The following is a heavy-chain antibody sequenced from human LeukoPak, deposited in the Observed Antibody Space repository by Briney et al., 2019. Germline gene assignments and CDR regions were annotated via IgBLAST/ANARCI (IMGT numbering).Heavy chain of an antibody. J-gene: IGHJ3*02. V-gene: IGHV3-7*01. CDR2: IKEDGSEK. Sequence: GGSLRLSCAASGFTFSMSWMAWVRQAPGKGLEWVANIKEDGSEKNYLDSVKGRFTISRDNARNSLYLQLNSQRVEDTAVYYCARDSAYDTFDIWGQGTMVTVSS. CDR3: ARDSAYDTFDI. D-gene: IGHD5-12*01. CDR1: GFTFSMSW.